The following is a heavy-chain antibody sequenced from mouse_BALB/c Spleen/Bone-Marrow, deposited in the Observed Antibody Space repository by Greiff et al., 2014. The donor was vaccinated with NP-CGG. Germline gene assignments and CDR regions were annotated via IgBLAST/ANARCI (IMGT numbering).Heavy chain of an antibody. CDR3: VRDSSGYFDY. J-gene: IGHJ2*01. D-gene: IGHD3-1*01. CDR2: ISSGGSYT. V-gene: IGHV5-9-4*01. CDR1: GFTFSYYA. Sequence: DVKLVESGGGLVKPGGSLRLSCAASGFTFSYYAMSWVRQSPEKRLEWVAEISSGGSYTYYPDTVTGRFTISRDNAKNTLYLEMSSLRSEDTAMYYCVRDSSGYFDYWGQGTTLTVSS.